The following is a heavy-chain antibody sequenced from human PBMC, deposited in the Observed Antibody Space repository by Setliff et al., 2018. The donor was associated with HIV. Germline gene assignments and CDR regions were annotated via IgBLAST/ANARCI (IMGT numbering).Heavy chain of an antibody. CDR3: TRLRGYSYGLASYYYYYMDV. CDR2: IGSKPYGGTT. D-gene: IGHD5-18*01. J-gene: IGHJ6*03. V-gene: IGHV3-49*04. Sequence: PGGSLRLSCAASGFTFGDYAMNWVRQTPGKGLEWVGFIGSKPYGGTTEYAASVKGRFTISRDDSKSIAYLQMNGLKTEDTAVYYCTRLRGYSYGLASYYYYYMDVWGKGTTVTVSS. CDR1: GFTFGDYA.